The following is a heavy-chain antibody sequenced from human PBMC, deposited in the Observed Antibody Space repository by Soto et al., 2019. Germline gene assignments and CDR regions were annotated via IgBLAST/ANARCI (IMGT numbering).Heavy chain of an antibody. CDR2: IYYSGST. Sequence: SQTRSLTRTVSAGSVSSRHYYWSWIRQPPGKGLVWIGYIYYSGSTNYNPSLKSRVSISLDTSKNQFSLRLTSVTAADTAVYYCGRIPVDTYMINWFDPWGQGTLVTVSS. J-gene: IGHJ5*02. CDR1: AGSVSSRHYY. CDR3: GRIPVDTYMINWFDP. V-gene: IGHV4-61*01. D-gene: IGHD5-18*01.